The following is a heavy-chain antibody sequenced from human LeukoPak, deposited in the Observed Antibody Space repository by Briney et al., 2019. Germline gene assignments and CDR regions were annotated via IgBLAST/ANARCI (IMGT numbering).Heavy chain of an antibody. CDR2: ISYDGSNK. CDR1: GFTFSSYG. CDR3: AKDRIVTSGYYQLQGYYFDY. J-gene: IGHJ4*02. V-gene: IGHV3-30*18. D-gene: IGHD3-22*01. Sequence: GRSLRLSCAASGFTFSSYGMHWVRQAPGKGLEWVAVISYDGSNKYYADSVKGRFTISRDNSKNTLYLQMNSLRAEDTAVYYCAKDRIVTSGYYQLQGYYFDYWGQGTLVTVSS.